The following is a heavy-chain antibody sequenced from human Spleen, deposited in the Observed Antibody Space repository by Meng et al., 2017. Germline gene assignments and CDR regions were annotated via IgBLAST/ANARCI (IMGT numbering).Heavy chain of an antibody. CDR1: GYSLTEVS. J-gene: IGHJ4*02. V-gene: IGHV1-24*01. CDR3: ARDEDISAAGKLFGDY. Sequence: QCQLCESGAEVKKPGASVRVSCKVSGYSLTEVSVHWVRQAPGKGLEWMGGFDPDDGETIYAQKFQGRVTVAEDTSTATAYMELSSLKSEDTAVYYCARDEDISAAGKLFGDYWGQGTLVTVSS. D-gene: IGHD6-25*01. CDR2: FDPDDGET.